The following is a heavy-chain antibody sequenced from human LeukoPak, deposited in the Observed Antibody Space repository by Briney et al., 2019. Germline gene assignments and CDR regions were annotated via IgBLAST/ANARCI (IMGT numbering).Heavy chain of an antibody. J-gene: IGHJ3*02. Sequence: ASVKVSCKASGYTFTGYYMHWVRQAPGQGLEWMGRINPNSGGTHYPHKLQGRLTMTRDTSISTAYMELNRLRSDDTGVYYCARRRNVDTAMVTHDAFDIWGQGTMVTVSS. D-gene: IGHD5-18*01. V-gene: IGHV1-2*05. CDR2: INPNSGGT. CDR3: ARRRNVDTAMVTHDAFDI. CDR1: GYTFTGYY.